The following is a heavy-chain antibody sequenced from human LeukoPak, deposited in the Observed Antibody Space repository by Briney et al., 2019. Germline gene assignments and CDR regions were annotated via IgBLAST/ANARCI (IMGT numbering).Heavy chain of an antibody. Sequence: GGSLRLSCAASGFTFSSYWMSWVRQAPGKGLEWVANIKQDGSDKYYVDSVKGRFTISRDNAKNSLYLQLNSLRADDTAVYYCARLTGTTGFDYWGQGTLVTVSS. CDR1: GFTFSSYW. CDR2: IKQDGSDK. V-gene: IGHV3-7*01. J-gene: IGHJ4*02. D-gene: IGHD1-1*01. CDR3: ARLTGTTGFDY.